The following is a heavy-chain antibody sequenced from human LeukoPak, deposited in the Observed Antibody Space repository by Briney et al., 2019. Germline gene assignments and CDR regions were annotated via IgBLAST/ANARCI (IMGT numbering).Heavy chain of an antibody. J-gene: IGHJ5*02. CDR1: GGSISGYY. D-gene: IGHD6-13*01. CDR3: ARVDYTSSWYWFDP. CDR2: IYSSGST. V-gene: IGHV4-59*01. Sequence: PSETLSLTCTVSGGSISGYYWSWIRQPPGKGLEWIGYIYSSGSTNYNPSLKSRVTISVDTSKNQFSLKLTSVTAADTAVYYCARVDYTSSWYWFDPWGQGSLVTVSS.